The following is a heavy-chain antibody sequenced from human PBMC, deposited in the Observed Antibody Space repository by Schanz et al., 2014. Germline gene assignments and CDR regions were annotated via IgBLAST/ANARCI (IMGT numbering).Heavy chain of an antibody. V-gene: IGHV3-33*01. D-gene: IGHD1-1*01. CDR1: GFIFSNYG. CDR2: IWSDGSRT. CDR3: VRDAGRDGYNLAFDV. Sequence: QVQLVESGGGVVQRGGSLRLSCAASGFIFSNYGMHWVRQAPGKGLEWVAFIWSDGSRTYHAESVKGRFTISRDNSKNTLYLHMNSLRAEDTAVYYCVRDAGRDGYNLAFDVWGQGTLVTVSS. J-gene: IGHJ3*01.